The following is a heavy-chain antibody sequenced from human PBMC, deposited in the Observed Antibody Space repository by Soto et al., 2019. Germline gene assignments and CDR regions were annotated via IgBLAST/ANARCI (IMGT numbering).Heavy chain of an antibody. CDR2: IWYDGSTH. V-gene: IGHV3-33*01. D-gene: IGHD4-17*01. Sequence: QVQLVESGGGVVQPGRSLRLSCATSGFSFSIYGMHWVRQAPGKGLEWVAFIWYDGSTHYYADSVKGRFTISRDNSKNTLYLQMDSLRAEDTAVYYCARDLYGDYGDYCGQGTLVTVSS. J-gene: IGHJ4*02. CDR1: GFSFSIYG. CDR3: ARDLYGDYGDY.